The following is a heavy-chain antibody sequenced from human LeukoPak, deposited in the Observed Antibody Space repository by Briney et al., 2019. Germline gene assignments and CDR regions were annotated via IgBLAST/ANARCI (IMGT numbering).Heavy chain of an antibody. V-gene: IGHV3-30*03. Sequence: QAGGSLRLSCAASGFMFSNYGMHWVRQAQGKGLEWVAVTSYDGSNKKYVDSVKGRFSISRDDSKNTLYLQMNSLRPEDTAVYYCARDRCSSTICNFDYWGQGTLVTVSS. J-gene: IGHJ4*02. CDR1: GFMFSNYG. D-gene: IGHD2-2*01. CDR2: TSYDGSNK. CDR3: ARDRCSSTICNFDY.